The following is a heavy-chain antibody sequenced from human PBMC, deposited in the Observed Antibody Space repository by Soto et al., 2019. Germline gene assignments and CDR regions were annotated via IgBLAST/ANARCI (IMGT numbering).Heavy chain of an antibody. J-gene: IGHJ5*02. Sequence: GGSLRLSCAASGFSFSSHSFNWVRQAPGQGLEWGAYISSRSSLILYADSVRGRFVISRDNALNSLYLQMNSPRDEDTAIYYCARERGQYDSGWYIDRWGQGTPVTVSS. CDR2: ISSRSSLI. CDR1: GFSFSSHS. CDR3: ARERGQYDSGWYIDR. D-gene: IGHD6-19*01. V-gene: IGHV3-21*06.